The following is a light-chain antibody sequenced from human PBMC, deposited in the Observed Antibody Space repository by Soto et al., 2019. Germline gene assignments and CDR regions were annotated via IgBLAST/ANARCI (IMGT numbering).Light chain of an antibody. CDR3: SSYTTRSTLV. J-gene: IGLJ2*01. V-gene: IGLV2-14*01. Sequence: QPVLTQPASVSGSPGQSITISCIGTSSDLDYNYVSWYQQNPGKAPKLMIYEVTNRPSGVSNRFSGSKSGNTASLTISGLQAEDEADYYCSSYTTRSTLVFGGGTKVTVL. CDR2: EVT. CDR1: SSDLDYNY.